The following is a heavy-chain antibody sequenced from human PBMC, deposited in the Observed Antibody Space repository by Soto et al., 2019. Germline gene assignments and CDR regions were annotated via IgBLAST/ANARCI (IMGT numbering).Heavy chain of an antibody. CDR2: FRIGGEIT. CDR1: GFTFSNYA. V-gene: IGHV3-23*01. J-gene: IGHJ4*02. Sequence: EVQLLESGGGLVQPGGSLRLSCAASGFTFSNYAMNWVRQAPGKGLEWVSTFRIGGEITYYADSVKGRYTVSRDNSQNTLYQLRYGLRAEDTAVYYCAKPHYYYDSSGYRHFDYWGQGTLVTVSS. D-gene: IGHD3-22*01. CDR3: AKPHYYYDSSGYRHFDY.